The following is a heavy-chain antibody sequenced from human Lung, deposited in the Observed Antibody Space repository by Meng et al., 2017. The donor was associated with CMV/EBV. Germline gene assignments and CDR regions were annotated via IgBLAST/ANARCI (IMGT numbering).Heavy chain of an antibody. V-gene: IGHV4-4*02. D-gene: IGHD6-19*01. Sequence: SGQGMGKRSGTLSLTFAVSGGSISSSNWWSWVRQPPGKGLDWIGEIYHSGSTNYNPSLKSRVTISVDKSKNQFSLKLSSVTAADTAVYYCASFPPPGKQWLVTDYWGQGTLVTVPS. J-gene: IGHJ4*02. CDR1: GGSISSSNW. CDR2: IYHSGST. CDR3: ASFPPPGKQWLVTDY.